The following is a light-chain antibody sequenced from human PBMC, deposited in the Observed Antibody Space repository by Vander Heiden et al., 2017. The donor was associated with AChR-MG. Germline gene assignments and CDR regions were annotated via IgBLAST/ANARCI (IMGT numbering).Light chain of an antibody. CDR2: AAS. Sequence: DIHITQSPSSLSASVGDGVTITCRASQSISTYLNWYQQKPGRAPQLLIYAASNLQGGVPSRFSGSGSGTDFTLTISNLQPEDFATYFCQQSYSAPRTFGQGTTVEI. CDR3: QQSYSAPRT. V-gene: IGKV1-39*01. J-gene: IGKJ1*01. CDR1: QSISTY.